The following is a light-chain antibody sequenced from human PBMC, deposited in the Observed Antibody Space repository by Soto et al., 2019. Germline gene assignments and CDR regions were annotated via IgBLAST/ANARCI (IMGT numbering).Light chain of an antibody. CDR2: AAS. J-gene: IGKJ2*01. Sequence: DIQMTQSPSSLSASVGDRVTITCRASQSISSYLNWYQQKPGKAPKLLIYAASSLQSGVPSRFIGGGSATDFYLPISSMQPQDFAASYYRQNYSTPPYTFGQGTKLEIK. CDR1: QSISSY. V-gene: IGKV1-39*01. CDR3: RQNYSTPPYT.